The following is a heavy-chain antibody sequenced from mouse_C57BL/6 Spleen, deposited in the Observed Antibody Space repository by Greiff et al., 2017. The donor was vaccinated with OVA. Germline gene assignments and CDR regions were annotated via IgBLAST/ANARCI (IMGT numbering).Heavy chain of an antibody. V-gene: IGHV1-80*01. CDR2: IYPGDGDT. CDR3: ARGSTMINYFDY. CDR1: GYAFSSYW. Sequence: QVQLQQSGAELVKPGASVKISCKASGYAFSSYWMNWVKQRPGKGLEWIGQIYPGDGDTNYNGKFKGKATLTADKSSSTAYMQLSSLTSEDSAVYFCARGSTMINYFDYWGQGTTLTVSS. D-gene: IGHD2-4*01. J-gene: IGHJ2*01.